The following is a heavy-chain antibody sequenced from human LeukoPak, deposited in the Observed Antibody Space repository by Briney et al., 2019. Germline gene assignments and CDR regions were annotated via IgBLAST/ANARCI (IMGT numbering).Heavy chain of an antibody. Sequence: GGSLRLSCAASGFTFSSYSMNWVRQAPGKGLEWVSSISSSSSYIYYADSVKGRFTISRDNAKNSLYLQMNSLRAEDTAVYYCARAPPEGNDLGRYMDVWGKGTTVTVSS. CDR2: ISSSSSYI. CDR1: GFTFSSYS. D-gene: IGHD1-1*01. V-gene: IGHV3-21*01. CDR3: ARAPPEGNDLGRYMDV. J-gene: IGHJ6*03.